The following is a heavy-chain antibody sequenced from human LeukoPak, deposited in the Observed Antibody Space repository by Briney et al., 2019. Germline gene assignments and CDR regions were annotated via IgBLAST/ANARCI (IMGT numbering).Heavy chain of an antibody. CDR2: IKQDGSEK. V-gene: IGHV3-7*01. D-gene: IGHD6-19*01. Sequence: GGSLRLSCAASGFTFSSYWMSWVRQAPGKGLEWVANIKQDGSEKYYVDSVKGRFTISRDNAKNSLYLQMNSLRAEDTAVYYCAREKYSSGHYYFDHWGQGTLVTVSS. CDR3: AREKYSSGHYYFDH. J-gene: IGHJ4*02. CDR1: GFTFSSYW.